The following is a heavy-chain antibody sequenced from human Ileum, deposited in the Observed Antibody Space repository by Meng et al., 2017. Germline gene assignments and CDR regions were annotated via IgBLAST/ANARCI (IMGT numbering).Heavy chain of an antibody. Sequence: LKEFCSTPVKPTQTLPLTCTLSGFSLRTIGLGVGWIRQPPGKALEWLAVIYWSDEKRYSPTLKSRLTITKDTSKNQVVLTVTNMDTVDTATYYCAHRRGMSTTGGLFDPWGQGTLVTVSS. CDR1: GFSLRTIGLG. D-gene: IGHD1-1*01. CDR3: AHRRGMSTTGGLFDP. CDR2: IYWSDEK. V-gene: IGHV2-5*01. J-gene: IGHJ5*02.